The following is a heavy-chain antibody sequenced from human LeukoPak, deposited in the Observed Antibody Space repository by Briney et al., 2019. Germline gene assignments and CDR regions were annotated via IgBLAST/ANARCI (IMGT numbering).Heavy chain of an antibody. CDR3: ARHAYCSSTGCYSFEY. V-gene: IGHV4-59*08. J-gene: IGHJ4*02. CDR1: SGSISSYY. CDR2: IYSSGST. D-gene: IGHD2-2*01. Sequence: SETLSLTCSVSSGSISSYYWSWIRQPPGKGLGWIGYIYSSGSTNYNPSLKSRVTISVDTSRNQFSLKLTSVTAADTAVYYCARHAYCSSTGCYSFEYWGQGTLVTVSS.